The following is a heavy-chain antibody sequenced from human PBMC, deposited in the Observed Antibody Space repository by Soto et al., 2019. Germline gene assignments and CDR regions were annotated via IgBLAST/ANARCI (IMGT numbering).Heavy chain of an antibody. CDR2: IRSKTDGGTT. J-gene: IGHJ4*02. V-gene: IGHV3-15*01. D-gene: IGHD5-12*01. CDR3: PNEYSGYDLLVRYFDY. Sequence: GGTLRLSCAASGITFSNAWMSWVRQAPGKGLEWVGRIRSKTDGGTTDYAAPVKGRFTISRDDSKNTLYLQMNSLKTEDTAVYYCPNEYSGYDLLVRYFDYWGQGILVTVSS. CDR1: GITFSNAW.